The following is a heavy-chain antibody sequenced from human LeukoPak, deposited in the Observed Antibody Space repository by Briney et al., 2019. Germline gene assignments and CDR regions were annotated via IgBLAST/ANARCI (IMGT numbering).Heavy chain of an antibody. Sequence: GSLRLSRAGSGFNLSNSRMQWVRPTPGKGLGWVSRINSDGSSTTYADSVKGRFTISRDNAKNSLYLQMNSLRAEDTAVYYCARDKGGYCTNGVCYTGRFDYWGQGTLVTVSS. V-gene: IGHV3-74*01. J-gene: IGHJ4*02. CDR1: GFNLSNSR. CDR3: ARDKGGYCTNGVCYTGRFDY. CDR2: INSDGSST. D-gene: IGHD2-8*01.